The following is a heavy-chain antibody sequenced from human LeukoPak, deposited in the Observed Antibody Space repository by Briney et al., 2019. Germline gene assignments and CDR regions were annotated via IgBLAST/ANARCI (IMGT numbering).Heavy chain of an antibody. CDR3: ARGRGYCSGGSCYPRGYFDY. CDR1: GYTFTSYY. D-gene: IGHD2-15*01. J-gene: IGHJ4*02. CDR2: INPSGGST. V-gene: IGHV1-46*01. Sequence: ASVKVSCKASGYTFTSYYMHWVRQAPGQGLEWMGIINPSGGSTSYAQKFQGRVTMTRDTSTSTVYMELSSLRSEDTAVYYCARGRGYCSGGSCYPRGYFDYWGQGTLVTVSS.